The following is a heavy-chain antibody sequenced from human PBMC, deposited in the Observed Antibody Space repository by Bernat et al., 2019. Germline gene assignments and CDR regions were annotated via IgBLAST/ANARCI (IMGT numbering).Heavy chain of an antibody. J-gene: IGHJ4*02. Sequence: EVQLVESGGGLVQPGGSLRLSCSASGFTFNTYAMHWIRQAPGKGLDCVSSTSSNGGATYHADSVKGRFTISRDNSKNTLLLQMTSLRAEDTAIYYCVKGLRQGGYDSRIRDNWGQGTLVTVSS. CDR3: VKGLRQGGYDSRIRDN. CDR1: GFTFNTYA. V-gene: IGHV3-64D*08. CDR2: TSSNGGAT. D-gene: IGHD5-12*01.